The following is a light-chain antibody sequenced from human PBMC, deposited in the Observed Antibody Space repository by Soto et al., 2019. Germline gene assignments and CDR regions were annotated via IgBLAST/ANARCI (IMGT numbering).Light chain of an antibody. J-gene: IGKJ5*01. CDR3: MQSIQLPIT. Sequence: EIVLTQSPLSLSVTPGQPASISCKSSQGLVYSDVETYLYWYLLKSGQPPQLLISEVSNRFSGGSDRFSGSGSGTDFTLKISRVDVEDVCVYYCMQSIQLPITFGRGTRLEIK. V-gene: IGKV2D-29*01. CDR2: EVS. CDR1: QGLVYSDVETY.